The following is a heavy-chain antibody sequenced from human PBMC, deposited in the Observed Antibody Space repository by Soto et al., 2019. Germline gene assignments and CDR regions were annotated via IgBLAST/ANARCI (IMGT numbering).Heavy chain of an antibody. J-gene: IGHJ3*01. CDR1: GFTFSRNG. V-gene: IGHV3-33*01. D-gene: IGHD1-26*01. CDR2: IWYDGSNQ. CDR3: ARWNLVGPTIDAFDL. Sequence: GGSLRLSCAASGFTFSRNGMHWVRQAPGKGLEWAAIIWYDGSNQNYADSVKGRFTISRDNFKNTVYLQMNSLRAEDTAVYYCARWNLVGPTIDAFDLWGQGTMVTVSS.